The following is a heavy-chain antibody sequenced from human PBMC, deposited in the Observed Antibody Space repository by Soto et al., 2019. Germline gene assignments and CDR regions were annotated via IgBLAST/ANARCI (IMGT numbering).Heavy chain of an antibody. J-gene: IGHJ4*02. CDR2: ISGSGGST. CDR1: GFTFSSYA. CDR3: AKDRDSSGYYYVRYYFDY. D-gene: IGHD3-22*01. V-gene: IGHV3-23*01. Sequence: GGSLRLSCAASGFTFSSYAMSWVRQAPGKGLEWVSAISGSGGSTYYADSVKGRFTISRDNSKNTLYLQMNSLRAEDTAVYYCAKDRDSSGYYYVRYYFDYWGQGTLVTVSS.